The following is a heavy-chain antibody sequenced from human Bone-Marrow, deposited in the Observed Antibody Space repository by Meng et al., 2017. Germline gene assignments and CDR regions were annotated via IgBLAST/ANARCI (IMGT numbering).Heavy chain of an antibody. CDR1: GFAFRDYE. J-gene: IGHJ4*02. D-gene: IGHD6-13*01. CDR3: ARDPSSPYSSSWYEYYFDY. CDR2: IGSGASTI. Sequence: GSLKISCEASGFAFRDYEMHWVRQAPGKGLEWVSYIGSGASTIYYADSVKGRFTISRDNAKNSLYLQMNSLRAEDTAVYYCARDPSSPYSSSWYEYYFDYWGQGTLVTVSS. V-gene: IGHV3-48*03.